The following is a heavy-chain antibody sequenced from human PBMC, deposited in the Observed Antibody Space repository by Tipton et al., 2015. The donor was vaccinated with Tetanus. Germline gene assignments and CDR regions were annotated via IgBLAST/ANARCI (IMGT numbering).Heavy chain of an antibody. J-gene: IGHJ5*02. V-gene: IGHV3-64*01. Sequence: SLRLSCAASGFTFSSYGMHWVRQAPGKGLEYVSSILGDGSNPFYANSVKGRFTISRDNSKNMLYLQMDSLRREDMAVYYCARDRDGGWSFDPWGHGTLVTVSS. CDR3: ARDRDGGWSFDP. D-gene: IGHD6-19*01. CDR1: GFTFSSYG. CDR2: ILGDGSNP.